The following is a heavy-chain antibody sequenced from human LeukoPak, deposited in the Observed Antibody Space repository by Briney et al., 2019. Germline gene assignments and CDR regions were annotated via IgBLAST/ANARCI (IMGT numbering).Heavy chain of an antibody. D-gene: IGHD1-26*01. Sequence: SETLSLTCTVSGGSISSSSYHWGWIRQPPGKGLEWIGSIYYSGSTYYNPSLKSRVTISVDTSKNQFSLKLSSVTAADTAVYYCARGSSGSYLWGQGTLVTVSS. V-gene: IGHV4-39*01. CDR1: GGSISSSSYH. CDR2: IYYSGST. J-gene: IGHJ5*02. CDR3: ARGSSGSYL.